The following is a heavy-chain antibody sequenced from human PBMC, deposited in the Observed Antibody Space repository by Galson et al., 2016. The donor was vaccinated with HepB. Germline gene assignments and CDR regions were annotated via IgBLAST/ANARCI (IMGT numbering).Heavy chain of an antibody. Sequence: SVKVSCKAAGGTFSTYTINWVRQAPGHGLEWMGGFIPASDTKHYAQNFQGRVKITADESATTAYMDLSSLRSEDTAVYYCARSGQGTGLNPLYYAMDVWGQGTTVTVSS. J-gene: IGHJ6*02. CDR1: GGTFSTYT. CDR2: FIPASDTK. D-gene: IGHD1-14*01. V-gene: IGHV1-69*13. CDR3: ARSGQGTGLNPLYYAMDV.